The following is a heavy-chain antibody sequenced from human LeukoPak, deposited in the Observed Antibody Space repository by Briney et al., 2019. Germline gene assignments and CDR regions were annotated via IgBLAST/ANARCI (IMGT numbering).Heavy chain of an antibody. CDR1: GYNFIGYD. Sequence: ASVKVSCKASGYNFIGYDIHWVRQAPGQGLEWIGRINPNSGATTYAQKFQGRVTMTRDTSISTAYLELRRLRSDDTAVYYCARGDGYSYGPLGYWGQGTLVTVSS. J-gene: IGHJ4*02. CDR3: ARGDGYSYGPLGY. CDR2: INPNSGAT. D-gene: IGHD5-18*01. V-gene: IGHV1-2*06.